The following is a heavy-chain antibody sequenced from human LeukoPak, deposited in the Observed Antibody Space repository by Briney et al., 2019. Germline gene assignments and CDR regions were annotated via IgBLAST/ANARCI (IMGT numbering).Heavy chain of an antibody. J-gene: IGHJ4*02. Sequence: SETLSLTRAVYGGSFSGYYWSWIRQPPGKGLEWIGEINHSGSTNYNPSLKSRVTISVDTSKNQFSLKLSSVTAADTAVYYCARRICRGGSCYSIDYWGQGTLVTVSS. V-gene: IGHV4-34*01. CDR2: INHSGST. D-gene: IGHD2-15*01. CDR3: ARRICRGGSCYSIDY. CDR1: GGSFSGYY.